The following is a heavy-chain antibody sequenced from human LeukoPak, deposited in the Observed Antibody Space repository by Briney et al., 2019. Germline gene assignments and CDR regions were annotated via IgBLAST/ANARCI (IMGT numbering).Heavy chain of an antibody. CDR1: GFTFSSYS. J-gene: IGHJ4*02. D-gene: IGHD1-26*01. CDR3: ARSRGSSGSYPFDY. Sequence: GGSLRLSCAASGFTFSSYSMNWVRRAPGKGLEWVSYISSSSSTIYYAGSVKGRFTISRDNAKNSLFLQMNSLRAEDTAVYYCARSRGSSGSYPFDYWGQGTLVTVSS. V-gene: IGHV3-48*01. CDR2: ISSSSSTI.